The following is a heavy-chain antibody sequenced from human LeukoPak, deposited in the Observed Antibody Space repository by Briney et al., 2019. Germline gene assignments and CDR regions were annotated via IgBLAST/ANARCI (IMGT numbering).Heavy chain of an antibody. CDR1: GGSISSSSYY. D-gene: IGHD3-22*01. CDR3: ARQYYYDSSGYYGWFDP. V-gene: IGHV4-39*01. Sequence: SETLSLTCTVSGGSISSSSYYWGWLRQPPGKGLEWIGCIYYSGSTYYNPALKSRVTISVDTSKNQFSLKLSSVTAAYTAVYFCARQYYYDSSGYYGWFDPWGQGTLVTVST. CDR2: IYYSGST. J-gene: IGHJ5*02.